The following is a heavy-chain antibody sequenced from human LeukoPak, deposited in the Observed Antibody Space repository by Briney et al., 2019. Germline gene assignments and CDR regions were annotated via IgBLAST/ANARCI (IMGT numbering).Heavy chain of an antibody. Sequence: PSETLSLTCTVSGGSINNYYRHWIRQPPGKGLEWIGYIYYSGSTHYNPSLKSRDTLSVATSKHQFSLKLNSATAADTAVYYCARQGGGFWYFDLWGRGTLVTVSS. CDR1: GGSINNYY. CDR3: ARQGGGFWYFDL. CDR2: IYYSGST. J-gene: IGHJ2*01. V-gene: IGHV4-59*08. D-gene: IGHD6-25*01.